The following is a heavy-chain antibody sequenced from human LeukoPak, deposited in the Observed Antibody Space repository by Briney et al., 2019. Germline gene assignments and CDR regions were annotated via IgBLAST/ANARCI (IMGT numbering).Heavy chain of an antibody. CDR1: GGSISSYY. J-gene: IGHJ1*01. D-gene: IGHD2-15*01. V-gene: IGHV4-59*01. CDR3: ARDARYCSGGSCSRTGPFQH. Sequence: SETLSLTCTVSGGSISSYYWSWIRQPPGKVLEWIGYIYYSGSTNYNPSLKSRVTISVDTSKNQFSLKLSSVTAADTAVYYCARDARYCSGGSCSRTGPFQHWGQGTLVTVSS. CDR2: IYYSGST.